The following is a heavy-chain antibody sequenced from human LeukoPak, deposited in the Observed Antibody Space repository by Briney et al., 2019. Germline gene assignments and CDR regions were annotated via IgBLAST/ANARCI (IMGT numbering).Heavy chain of an antibody. V-gene: IGHV4-61*02. CDR2: IYTSGST. Sequence: PSETLSLTCTVSGGSISSGSYYWSWIRQPAGKGLEWIGRIYTSGSTNYNPSLKSRVTISVDTSKNQSSLKLSSVTAADTAVYYCARVPDSFSGPSAFDIWGQGTMVTVSS. CDR1: GGSISSGSYY. CDR3: ARVPDSFSGPSAFDI. J-gene: IGHJ3*02. D-gene: IGHD3-9*01.